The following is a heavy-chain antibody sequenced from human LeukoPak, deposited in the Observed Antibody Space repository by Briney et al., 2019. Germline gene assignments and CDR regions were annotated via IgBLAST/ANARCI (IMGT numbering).Heavy chain of an antibody. D-gene: IGHD1-26*01. CDR1: GFTFSTYW. CDR2: INQGGSET. CDR3: ARGGLYHYSGTSGDY. J-gene: IGHJ4*02. V-gene: IGHV3-7*01. Sequence: QGGGSLRLSCAASGFTFSTYWVTWVRQAPGKGLERVANINQGGSETYYVDSVKGRFTISRDNAKNSLYLQMNSLRAEDTAVYYCARGGLYHYSGTSGDYWGQGTLVTVSS.